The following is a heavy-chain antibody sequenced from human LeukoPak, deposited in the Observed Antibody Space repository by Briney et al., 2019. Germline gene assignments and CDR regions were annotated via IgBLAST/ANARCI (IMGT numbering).Heavy chain of an antibody. Sequence: GSSVKVSCKTSGDTFNNYALSWVRQAPGQGLEWMGGIIPIFDTTTFAQKFQGRLTITADKSTGTAYMELSGLRSEDTAVYYCARVGGDDIQRGELLLLRCYFDYWGQGTLVTVSS. D-gene: IGHD3-10*01. CDR2: IIPIFDTT. CDR3: ARVGGDDIQRGELLLLRCYFDY. J-gene: IGHJ4*02. V-gene: IGHV1-69*06. CDR1: GDTFNNYA.